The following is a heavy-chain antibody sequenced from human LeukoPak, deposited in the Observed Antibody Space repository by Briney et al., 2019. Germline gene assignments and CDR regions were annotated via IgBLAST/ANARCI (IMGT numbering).Heavy chain of an antibody. CDR3: ARDRGEGWLQLNDAFDI. Sequence: SGTLSLTCAVSGGSISSSNWWSWVRQPPGKGLEWIGEIYHSGSTNYNPSLKSRVTISVDKSKNQFSLKLSSVTAADTAVYYCARDRGEGWLQLNDAFDIWGQGTMVTVSS. CDR1: GGSISSSNW. D-gene: IGHD5-24*01. J-gene: IGHJ3*02. V-gene: IGHV4-4*02. CDR2: IYHSGST.